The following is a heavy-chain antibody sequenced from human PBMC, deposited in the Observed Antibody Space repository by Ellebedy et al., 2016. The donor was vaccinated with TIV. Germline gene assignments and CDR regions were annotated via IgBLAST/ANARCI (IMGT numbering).Heavy chain of an antibody. CDR2: IYSSGST. D-gene: IGHD3-22*01. CDR1: AGSIGNYY. V-gene: IGHV4-4*07. CDR3: ARDPRYYDTTGDY. Sequence: MPSETLSLTCTVSAGSIGNYYWIWIRQPAGKGLEYIGRIYSSGSTNYNTSLKSRITMSIDASKNQFSLKLLSVTAADTAVYYCARDPRYYDTTGDYWGRGTLVTVSS. J-gene: IGHJ4*02.